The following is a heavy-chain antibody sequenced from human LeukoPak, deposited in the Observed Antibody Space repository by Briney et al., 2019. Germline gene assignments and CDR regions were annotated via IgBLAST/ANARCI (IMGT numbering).Heavy chain of an antibody. CDR3: ARTSSSWHYYLDY. V-gene: IGHV1-18*01. CDR2: ISAYNGNT. D-gene: IGHD6-13*01. J-gene: IGHJ4*02. Sequence: ASVRVSCKASGYTFSSDGICWVRHSPGQGLEWMGWISAYNGNTNYAQKLQGRVTMTTDTSTSTAYMELRSLRSDDTAVYYCARTSSSWHYYLDYWGQGTLVSVPS. CDR1: GYTFSSDG.